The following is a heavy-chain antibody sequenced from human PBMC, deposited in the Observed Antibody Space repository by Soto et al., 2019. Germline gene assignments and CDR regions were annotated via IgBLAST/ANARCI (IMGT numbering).Heavy chain of an antibody. J-gene: IGHJ6*02. CDR1: VGSFSGYY. Sequence: PSETLSLTCSVYVGSFSGYYWSWIRQPPGKGLEWIGEINHSGSTNYNPSLKSRVTISVDTSKNQFSLKLSSVTAADTAVYYCARGAPYYDFWSGLVLYGMDVWGQGTTVTVSS. CDR3: ARGAPYYDFWSGLVLYGMDV. CDR2: INHSGST. D-gene: IGHD3-3*01. V-gene: IGHV4-34*01.